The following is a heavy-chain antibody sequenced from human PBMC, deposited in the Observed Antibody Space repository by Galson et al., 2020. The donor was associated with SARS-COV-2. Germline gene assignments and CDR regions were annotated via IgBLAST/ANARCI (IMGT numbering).Heavy chain of an antibody. J-gene: IGHJ3*02. D-gene: IGHD1-26*01. CDR2: ISYDGSNK. V-gene: IGHV3-30*04. Sequence: GESLKISCAASGFTFSSYAMHWVRQAPGKGLEWVAVISYDGSNKYYADSVKGRFTISRDNSKNTLYLQMNSLRAEDTAVYYCARGKSGSYRDAFDIWGQGTMVTVSS. CDR3: ARGKSGSYRDAFDI. CDR1: GFTFSSYA.